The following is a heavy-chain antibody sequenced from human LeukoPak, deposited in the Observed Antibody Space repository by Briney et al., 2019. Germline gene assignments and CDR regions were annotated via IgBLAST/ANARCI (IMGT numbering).Heavy chain of an antibody. J-gene: IGHJ4*02. D-gene: IGHD2-21*02. Sequence: PGRSLRLSCAASGFIFRTYGMHWVRQAPGKGLEWVAVVSYDGSDKYYADSVKGRFTISRDISKNTLYLQMDSLRAEDTAVYYCARDRCGGNCYTFDYWAQGTLVTVSS. CDR3: ARDRCGGNCYTFDY. V-gene: IGHV3-30*03. CDR1: GFIFRTYG. CDR2: VSYDGSDK.